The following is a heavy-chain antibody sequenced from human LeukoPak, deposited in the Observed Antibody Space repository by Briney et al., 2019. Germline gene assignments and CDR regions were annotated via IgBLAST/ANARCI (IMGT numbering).Heavy chain of an antibody. Sequence: PSETLSLTCTVPGGSISSGGYYWSWIRQPPGKGLEWIGYIYHSGSTYYNPSLKSRVTISVDRSKNQFSLKLSSVTAEDTAVYYCARTHNWFDPWGQGTLVTVSS. CDR2: IYHSGST. CDR3: ARTHNWFDP. V-gene: IGHV4-30-2*01. J-gene: IGHJ5*02. CDR1: GGSISSGGYY.